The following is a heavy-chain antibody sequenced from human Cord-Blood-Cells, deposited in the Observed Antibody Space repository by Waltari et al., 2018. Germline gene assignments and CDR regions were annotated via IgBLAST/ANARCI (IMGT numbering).Heavy chain of an antibody. D-gene: IGHD3-3*01. CDR3: ARVDYDFWSGYYFDY. CDR1: GFTFSSYW. Sequence: EVQLVESGGGLVQPGGSLRLSCAASGFTFSSYWMHWVRQAPGKGLVWVSRINGGGCSTSYADSVKGRFTISRDNAKNTLYLQMNSLRAEDTAVYYCARVDYDFWSGYYFDYWGQGTLVTVSS. CDR2: INGGGCST. J-gene: IGHJ4*02. V-gene: IGHV3-74*01.